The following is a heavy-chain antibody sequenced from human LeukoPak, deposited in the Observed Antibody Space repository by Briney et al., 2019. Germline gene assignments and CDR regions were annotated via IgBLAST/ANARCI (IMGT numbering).Heavy chain of an antibody. Sequence: SETLSLTCAVYGESFSAYYWSWIRQSPGKGLEWIAEINHRGDTNDNPSVKSRVTISIDTSKNQFSLKVRSLTAADTAVYYCARGPTISETGYFDFWGQGTLVTVSS. J-gene: IGHJ4*03. CDR3: ARGPTISETGYFDF. CDR1: GESFSAYY. CDR2: INHRGDT. D-gene: IGHD1-1*01. V-gene: IGHV4-34*01.